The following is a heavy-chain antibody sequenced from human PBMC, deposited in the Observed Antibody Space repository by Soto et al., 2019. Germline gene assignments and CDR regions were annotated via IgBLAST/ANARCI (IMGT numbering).Heavy chain of an antibody. CDR1: GFTFSTYG. D-gene: IGHD6-19*01. CDR2: IWYDGTNK. Sequence: GGSLRLSCAASGFTFSTYGMHWVRQAPGKGLEWLAIIWYDGTNKFYADSVKGRFTVSRDNCKNTLYLQMNGLRAEDTAVYYCATDGPRIAVAGTYPDHWGQGTLVTVSS. CDR3: ATDGPRIAVAGTYPDH. V-gene: IGHV3-33*01. J-gene: IGHJ4*02.